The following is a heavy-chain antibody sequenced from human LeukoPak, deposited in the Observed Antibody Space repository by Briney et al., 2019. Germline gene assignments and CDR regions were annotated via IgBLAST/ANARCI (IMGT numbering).Heavy chain of an antibody. Sequence: SETLSLTCTVSGYSIRNGYNWGWIRLSPGKGLEWLGSIYQSGSTYDNPSLESRVTISIDTSKNQFSLEVRSVTAADTAFYFCVNSKSNYEAVSWGPGTLVTVSS. CDR3: VNSKSNYEAVS. CDR1: GYSIRNGYN. V-gene: IGHV4-38-2*02. CDR2: IYQSGST. D-gene: IGHD3-22*01. J-gene: IGHJ5*02.